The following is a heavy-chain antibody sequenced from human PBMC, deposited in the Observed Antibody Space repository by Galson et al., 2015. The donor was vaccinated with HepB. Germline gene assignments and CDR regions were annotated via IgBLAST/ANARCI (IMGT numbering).Heavy chain of an antibody. J-gene: IGHJ4*02. V-gene: IGHV1-2*04. CDR2: INPNSGDT. CDR3: ARASVKIGGSSWQTNLFDY. Sequence: SVKVSCKASGYTFTGYYMHWVRQAPGQGLEWMGWINPNSGDTNYAQKFQGWVTMTRDTSISTAYMELSRLRSDDTAVYYCARASVKIGGSSWQTNLFDYWGQGTLVTVSS. CDR1: GYTFTGYY. D-gene: IGHD6-13*01.